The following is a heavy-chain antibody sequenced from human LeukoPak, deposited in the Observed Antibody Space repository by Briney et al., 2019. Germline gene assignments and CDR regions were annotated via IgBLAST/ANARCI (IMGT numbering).Heavy chain of an antibody. CDR3: ARGSGQQLAGANKGFDY. CDR2: IYYSGTT. D-gene: IGHD6-13*01. V-gene: IGHV4-39*07. CDR1: SGSIINGSYY. J-gene: IGHJ4*02. Sequence: SETLSLTCTVSSGSIINGSYYWGWIRQPPGKGLEWIGSIYYSGTTFYNPSLKSRVTISVDTSKNQFSLRLSSVTAADTAVYNCARGSGQQLAGANKGFDYWGQGTLVTVSS.